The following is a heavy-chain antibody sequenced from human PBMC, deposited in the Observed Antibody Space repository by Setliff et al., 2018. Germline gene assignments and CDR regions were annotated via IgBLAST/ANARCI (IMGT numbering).Heavy chain of an antibody. V-gene: IGHV4-61*09. CDR1: GDSMSGAS. CDR3: ARASSGGYTASYYYMDV. Sequence: PSETLSLTCSVSGDSMSGASIWSWIRQPDGKRLGWIGHISTSGSTNYNPSITSPVTISVDTSKDQFSLKLSSVTVADTAVYNCARASSGGYTASYYYMDVWGKGTTVTVSS. J-gene: IGHJ6*03. D-gene: IGHD6-19*01. CDR2: ISTSGST.